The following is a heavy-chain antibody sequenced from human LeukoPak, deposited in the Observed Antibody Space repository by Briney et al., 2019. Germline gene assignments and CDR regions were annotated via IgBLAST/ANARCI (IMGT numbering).Heavy chain of an antibody. CDR3: ARLLGAARGPFDY. CDR1: GGSISTNN. J-gene: IGHJ4*02. V-gene: IGHV4-59*01. CDR2: IYYSGGT. D-gene: IGHD4/OR15-4a*01. Sequence: SETLCLTCTVSGGSISTNNWSWIRQPPGKGLEWIGYIYYSGGTNYSPSLKSRVTISVDTSKNQFSLKLSSVTAADTAVYYCARLLGAARGPFDYWGQGTLVTVSS.